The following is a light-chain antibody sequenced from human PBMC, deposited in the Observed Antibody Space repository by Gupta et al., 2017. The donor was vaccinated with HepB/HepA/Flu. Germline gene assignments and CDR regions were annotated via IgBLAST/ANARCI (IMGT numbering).Light chain of an antibody. CDR3: QQSYSTPRT. Sequence: IKLTQPPSSLSASVGDRVTITCRASQSISSYLNWYQQKPGTAPKLLIYAAYSLQSGVPSRFSGSGSGTDFTLTISSLQPEDSATYYCQQSYSTPRTFGEGTKVEIK. J-gene: IGKJ4*01. V-gene: IGKV1-39*01. CDR1: QSISSY. CDR2: AAY.